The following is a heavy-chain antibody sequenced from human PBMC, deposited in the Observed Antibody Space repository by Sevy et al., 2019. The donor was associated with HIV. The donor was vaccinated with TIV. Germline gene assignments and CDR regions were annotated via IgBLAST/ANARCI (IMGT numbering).Heavy chain of an antibody. J-gene: IGHJ4*02. Sequence: SETLSLTCTVSGGSISSYYWSWIRQPPGKGLEWIGYIYYSGSTNYNPSLKSRVTISVDTSKNQFSLKLSSVTAADTAVYYCARGIVATIYPDYWGQGTLVTVSS. CDR3: ARGIVATIYPDY. D-gene: IGHD5-12*01. V-gene: IGHV4-59*01. CDR2: IYYSGST. CDR1: GGSISSYY.